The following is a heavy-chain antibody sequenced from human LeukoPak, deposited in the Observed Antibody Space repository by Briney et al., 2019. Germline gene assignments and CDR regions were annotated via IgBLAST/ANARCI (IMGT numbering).Heavy chain of an antibody. CDR3: SVTSPFYYYYYMDV. CDR1: GGSFSGYY. V-gene: IGHV4-34*01. CDR2: INHSGST. D-gene: IGHD4-17*01. J-gene: IGHJ6*03. Sequence: PSETLSLTCAVYGGSFSGYYWSRIRQPPGKGLEWIGEINHSGSTNYNPSLKSRVTISVDTSKNQFSLKLSSVTAADTAVYYCSVTSPFYYYYYMDVWGKGTTVTVSS.